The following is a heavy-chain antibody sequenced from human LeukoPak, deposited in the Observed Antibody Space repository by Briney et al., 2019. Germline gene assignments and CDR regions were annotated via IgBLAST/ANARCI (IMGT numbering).Heavy chain of an antibody. Sequence: SETLSLTCTVSGYSISSGYYWGWIRQPPGKGLEWIGTIYHSGSTYYNPSLKSRVSMSLDTSKNQVSLNLTSVTAADTATYFCARGDTPYYFDYWGQGTLVTVSS. V-gene: IGHV4-38-2*02. CDR1: GYSISSGYY. CDR2: IYHSGST. D-gene: IGHD5-18*01. J-gene: IGHJ4*02. CDR3: ARGDTPYYFDY.